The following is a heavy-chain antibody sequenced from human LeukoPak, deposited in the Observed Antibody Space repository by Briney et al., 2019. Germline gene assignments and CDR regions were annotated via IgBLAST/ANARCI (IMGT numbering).Heavy chain of an antibody. Sequence: SETLSLTCTVSGYSISNNFYWAWIRQSPGKGLEWIVSINHSWSTYHNPSLKSRVTISVDTSKNQFSLKLTSVTAADTAVYYCAKSNGYGLVDIWGQGTMVTVSS. CDR3: AKSNGYGLVDI. J-gene: IGHJ3*02. CDR2: INHSWST. V-gene: IGHV4-38-2*02. CDR1: GYSISNNFY. D-gene: IGHD3-10*01.